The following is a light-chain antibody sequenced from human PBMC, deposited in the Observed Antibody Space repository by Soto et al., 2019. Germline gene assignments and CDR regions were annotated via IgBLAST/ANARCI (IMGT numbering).Light chain of an antibody. CDR1: SGAFANYNY. CDR2: GVT. J-gene: IGLJ1*01. Sequence: QTVVTQPASVSGSPGQSITISCTGASGAFANYNYVSWYQQHPGKAPQLLIFGVTNRPSGVSNRFSGSKSGNTASLTISGLQADDEAEYYCNSYTNTNTLPVFGTGTKVTVL. CDR3: NSYTNTNTLPV. V-gene: IGLV2-14*03.